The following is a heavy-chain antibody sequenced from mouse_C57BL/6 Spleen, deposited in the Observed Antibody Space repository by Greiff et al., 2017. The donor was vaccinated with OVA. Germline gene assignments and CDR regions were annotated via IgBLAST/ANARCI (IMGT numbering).Heavy chain of an antibody. J-gene: IGHJ4*01. D-gene: IGHD1-1*01. CDR2: IWSGGST. V-gene: IGHV2-2*01. CDR1: GFSLTSYG. CDR3: ARMGVSYGISLYAMDY. Sequence: VQLQQSGPGLVQPSQSLSITCTVSGFSLTSYGVHWVRQSPGQGLAWLGVIWSGGSTDYNAAIISSLSISKDNSKSLVFFIMISLQAADTAIYYGARMGVSYGISLYAMDYWGQGTSVTVSS.